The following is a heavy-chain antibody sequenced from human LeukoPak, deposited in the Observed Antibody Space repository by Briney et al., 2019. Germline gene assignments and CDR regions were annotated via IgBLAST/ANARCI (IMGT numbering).Heavy chain of an antibody. CDR2: INPNSGGT. CDR1: GYTFTGYY. CDR3: ARDIVNHYYYYMDV. D-gene: IGHD1-26*01. Sequence: ASVKVSCKAFGYTFTGYYMHWVRQAPGQGLEWMGWINPNSGGTNYAQKFQGRVTMTRDTSISTAYMELSRLRSDDTAVYYCARDIVNHYYYYMDVWGKGTTVTVSS. V-gene: IGHV1-2*02. J-gene: IGHJ6*03.